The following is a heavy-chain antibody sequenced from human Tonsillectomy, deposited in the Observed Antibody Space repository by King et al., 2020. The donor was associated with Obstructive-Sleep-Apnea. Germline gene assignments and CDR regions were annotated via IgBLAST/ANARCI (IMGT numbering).Heavy chain of an antibody. CDR2: ISYDGGNQ. CDR1: GFTFSSYG. CDR3: ARDSPSWMATIDY. Sequence: VQSGGSLRLSCAASGFTFSSYGMHWVRQAPGKGLEWVAIISYDGGNQDYADSGKGRFTISRDNSKNTLYLQMHFLRAEDTAVYYCARDSPSWMATIDYWGQGTLVTVSS. V-gene: IGHV3-30*04. D-gene: IGHD5-24*01. J-gene: IGHJ4*02.